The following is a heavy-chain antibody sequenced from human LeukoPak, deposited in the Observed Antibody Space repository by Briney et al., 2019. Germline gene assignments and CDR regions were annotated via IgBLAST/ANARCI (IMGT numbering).Heavy chain of an antibody. Sequence: HSGGSLRLSCAASGFTFSSYAMHWVRQAPGEGLEWVAFISYDGSKKYYADSVKGRFTISRDNSKNTLSLQTNSLRAEDTAVSYCARGGLVGTTSYFYYRMDVWGQGTTVTVPS. CDR2: ISYDGSKK. V-gene: IGHV3-30-3*01. CDR3: ARGGLVGTTSYFYYRMDV. D-gene: IGHD1-26*01. CDR1: GFTFSSYA. J-gene: IGHJ6*01.